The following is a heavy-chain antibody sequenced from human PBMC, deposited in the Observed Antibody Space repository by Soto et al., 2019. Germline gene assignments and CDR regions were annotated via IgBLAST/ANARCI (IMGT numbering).Heavy chain of an antibody. CDR3: AKDQKYSGGYYYYGMDV. CDR2: ISYDGSNK. CDR1: GFTFSSYA. Sequence: GGSLRLSCVASGFTFSSYAIHWVRQAPGKGLEWVAVISYDGSNKYYADSVKGRFTISRDNSKNTLYLQMNSLRAEDTAVYYCAKDQKYSGGYYYYGMDVWGQGTTVTVSS. V-gene: IGHV3-30*18. D-gene: IGHD3-10*01. J-gene: IGHJ6*02.